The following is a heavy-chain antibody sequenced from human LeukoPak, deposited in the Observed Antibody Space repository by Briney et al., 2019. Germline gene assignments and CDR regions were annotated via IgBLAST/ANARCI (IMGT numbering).Heavy chain of an antibody. CDR1: GYKFSNYW. D-gene: IGHD2-15*01. J-gene: IGHJ5*02. Sequence: PGESLKISCKGSGYKFSNYWIGWVRQLPGKGLEWMGIIYPGDSDTRYSPSFQGQVTISADKSISTAYLQWSSLKASDTAMYYCARLEVVVAATDSPGINWFDPWGQGTLVTVSS. CDR2: IYPGDSDT. V-gene: IGHV5-51*01. CDR3: ARLEVVVAATDSPGINWFDP.